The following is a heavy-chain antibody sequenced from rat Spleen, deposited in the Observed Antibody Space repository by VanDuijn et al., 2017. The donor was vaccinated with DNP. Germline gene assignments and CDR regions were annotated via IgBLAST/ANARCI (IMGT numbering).Heavy chain of an antibody. Sequence: EVQLVESGGGLVQPGRSLKLSCAASGFTFSDYYMAWVRQAQKKGLEWVASISYECSSFYYRDSVKGRFTISRDNSKSTLSLQMNSLKSEDTATYYCARLNYGIYVPYYLECWGQGVMLTVSS. D-gene: IGHD1-3*01. CDR1: GFTFSDYY. CDR2: ISYECSSF. J-gene: IGHJ2*01. CDR3: ARLNYGIYVPYYLEC. V-gene: IGHV5-22*01.